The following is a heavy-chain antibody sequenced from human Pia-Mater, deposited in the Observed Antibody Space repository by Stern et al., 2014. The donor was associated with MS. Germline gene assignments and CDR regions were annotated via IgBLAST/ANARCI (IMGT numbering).Heavy chain of an antibody. Sequence: VQLVESGPGLVKPSGTLSLTCAVSGGSISSSNWWSWVRQPPGKGLEWIGESYHTGSANYNPSLKSRVTISIDEPKNQFSLNLSSVTAADTAVYYCAREPLGDTWGQGTLVTVSS. CDR2: SYHTGSA. V-gene: IGHV4-4*02. CDR3: AREPLGDT. D-gene: IGHD3-16*01. J-gene: IGHJ5*02. CDR1: GGSISSSNW.